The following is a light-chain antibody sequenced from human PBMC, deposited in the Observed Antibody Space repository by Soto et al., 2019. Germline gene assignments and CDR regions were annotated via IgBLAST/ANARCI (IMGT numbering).Light chain of an antibody. V-gene: IGKV3-20*01. CDR3: QQHGSSPLYT. CDR1: QSVNSDY. J-gene: IGKJ2*01. Sequence: EIVLTQSPGTLSLSPGERATLSCRASQSVNSDYLAWYQQKAGQAPRLLIYGASSRATGIPDRFSGSGSGTDFTLTISRLEPEDFAVHHCQQHGSSPLYTFGQGTRLEIK. CDR2: GAS.